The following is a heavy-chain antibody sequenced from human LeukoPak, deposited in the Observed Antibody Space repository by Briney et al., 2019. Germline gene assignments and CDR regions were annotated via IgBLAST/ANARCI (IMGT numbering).Heavy chain of an antibody. V-gene: IGHV1-69*01. Sequence: ASVKVSCKASGGTFRRFAMSWVRQAPGQGLEWMGGIIPIFGSANYAQKFQGRVTITADESTSTAYMELSNLRSEDTAVYYCARVVTPRYCTSTSCYSKGWFDPWGQGTLVTVSS. CDR3: ARVVTPRYCTSTSCYSKGWFDP. CDR2: IIPIFGSA. D-gene: IGHD2-2*01. CDR1: GGTFRRFA. J-gene: IGHJ5*02.